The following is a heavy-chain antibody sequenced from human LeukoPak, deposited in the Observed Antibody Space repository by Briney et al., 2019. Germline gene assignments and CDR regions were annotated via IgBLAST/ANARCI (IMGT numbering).Heavy chain of an antibody. CDR1: GFTFSSYA. J-gene: IGHJ4*02. CDR3: ARGAASRQELCDY. CDR2: ISVSGGST. Sequence: GGYLRLSCAASGFTFSSYAMSWVRQAPGKGLEWVSTISVSGGSTYYADSVEGRLTISRDNSKNTLFLRMNSLRAEDTAVYYCARGAASRQELCDYWGQGTLVTVSS. D-gene: IGHD2-21*01. V-gene: IGHV3-23*01.